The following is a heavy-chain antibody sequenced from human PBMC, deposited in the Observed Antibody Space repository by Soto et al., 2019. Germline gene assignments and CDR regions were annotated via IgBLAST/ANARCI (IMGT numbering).Heavy chain of an antibody. D-gene: IGHD3-3*01. CDR3: ARGRGVRCLEWLLNWFDP. CDR1: GGSFSGYY. J-gene: IGHJ5*02. V-gene: IGHV4-34*01. Sequence: SETLSLTCAVYGGSFSGYYWSWIRQPPGKGLEWIGEINHSGSINYNPSLKSRVTISVDTSKNQFSLKLSSVTAADTAVYDCARGRGVRCLEWLLNWFDPWGQGTLVT. CDR2: INHSGSI.